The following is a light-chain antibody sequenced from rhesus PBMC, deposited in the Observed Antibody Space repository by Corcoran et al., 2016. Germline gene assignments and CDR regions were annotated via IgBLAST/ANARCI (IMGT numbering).Light chain of an antibody. J-gene: IGKJ2*01. CDR1: QGISSW. CDR2: GAS. Sequence: DIQMTQSPSSLSASVGDKVTITCRASQGISSWLTWYQQKPGKAPKLLIYGASSLQSGDPSRFSGSGSGTDYTLTISSLQSEDFATYFCQQGYNTPYSFGQGTKIEIK. CDR3: QQGYNTPYS. V-gene: IGKV1-18*01.